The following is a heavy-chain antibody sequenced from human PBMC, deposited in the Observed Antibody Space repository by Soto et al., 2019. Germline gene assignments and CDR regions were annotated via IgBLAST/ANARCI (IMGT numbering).Heavy chain of an antibody. CDR3: SRDTGIGMDYSDY. CDR1: DYSISNGYY. J-gene: IGHJ4*02. Sequence: PSETLSLTCTVSDYSISNGYYWVWLRHSPGKGLDWIGSIYHSGSTYSNPSLRSRVTMSVDTSKNQFSLKLSSVTAADTAVYYSSRDTGIGMDYSDYWGQGTLVTVS. CDR2: IYHSGST. D-gene: IGHD2-8*02. V-gene: IGHV4-38-2*02.